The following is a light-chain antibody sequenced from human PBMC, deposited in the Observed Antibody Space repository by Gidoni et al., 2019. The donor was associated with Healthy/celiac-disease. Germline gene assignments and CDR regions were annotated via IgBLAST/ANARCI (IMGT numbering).Light chain of an antibody. J-gene: IGKJ1*01. Sequence: EIVMTQSPATLSVSPGERATLSCRASQSVSSNLAWHQQKPGQAPRLLIYGASTRATGIPDKFSGRGSGTEFTLTISSLQSEDFAVYYCQQYNNWPSWTFXXXTRVEIK. CDR2: GAS. CDR3: QQYNNWPSWT. V-gene: IGKV3-15*01. CDR1: QSVSSN.